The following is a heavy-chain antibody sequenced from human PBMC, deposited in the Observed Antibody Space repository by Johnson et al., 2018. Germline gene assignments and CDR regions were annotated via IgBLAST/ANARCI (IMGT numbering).Heavy chain of an antibody. CDR3: ARDVGDGDSYGMDV. V-gene: IGHV3-30*03. Sequence: QVQLVESGGGEVQPGRSLRLSCATSGFTFTTYGIHWVRQAPGKGLEWVAVISYDGDNKFYADSVKGRFTISRDTSRNTVYLQMNSLRPEDTAIYYCARDVGDGDSYGMDVGGQGTTVTVSS. J-gene: IGHJ6*02. CDR2: ISYDGDNK. D-gene: IGHD3-10*01. CDR1: GFTFTTYG.